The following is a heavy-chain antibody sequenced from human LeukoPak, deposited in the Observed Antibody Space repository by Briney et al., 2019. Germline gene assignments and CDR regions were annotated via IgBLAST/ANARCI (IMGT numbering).Heavy chain of an antibody. CDR2: IIPIFGKS. CDR1: GGTFSSYA. D-gene: IGHD3-10*01. CDR3: ARVTMVRGAKGYYYGMDV. V-gene: IGHV1-69*13. Sequence: SVTVSCKASGGTFSSYAISGVRQAPGQRLEWMGGIIPIFGKSNYAQKFQGRVTITADESTRTAYMELSSLRSEDTAVYYCARVTMVRGAKGYYYGMDVWGKGTTVTVSS. J-gene: IGHJ6*04.